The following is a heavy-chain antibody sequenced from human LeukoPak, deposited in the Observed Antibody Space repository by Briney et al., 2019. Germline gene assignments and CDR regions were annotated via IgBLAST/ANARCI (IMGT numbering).Heavy chain of an antibody. D-gene: IGHD5-12*01. J-gene: IGHJ4*02. CDR2: INHSGST. V-gene: IGHV4-34*01. Sequence: KASETLSLTCAVYGGSFSGYYWSWIRQPPGKGLEWIGEINHSGSTNYNPSLRSRVTISVDTSKNQFSLKLSSVTAADTAVYYCARKAWYSGYGWEKWGQGTLVTVSS. CDR1: GGSFSGYY. CDR3: ARKAWYSGYGWEK.